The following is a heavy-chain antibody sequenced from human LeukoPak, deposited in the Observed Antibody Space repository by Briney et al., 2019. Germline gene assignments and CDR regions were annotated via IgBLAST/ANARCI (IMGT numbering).Heavy chain of an antibody. CDR2: ISKDGRTI. D-gene: IGHD3-10*01. J-gene: IGHJ4*02. CDR1: GFNFSTQE. CDR3: AKDFFYYGSGSFSTLDY. V-gene: IGHV3-30*02. Sequence: GGSLRLSCAASGFNFSTQEMAWVRQAPGKGLEWVSYISKDGRTIYYADSVKGRFTISRDNSKNTLYLQMNSLRAEDTAVYYCAKDFFYYGSGSFSTLDYWGQGTLVTVSS.